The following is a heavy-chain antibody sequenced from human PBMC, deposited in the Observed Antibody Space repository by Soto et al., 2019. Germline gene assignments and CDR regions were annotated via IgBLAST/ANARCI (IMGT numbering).Heavy chain of an antibody. J-gene: IGHJ4*02. CDR2: IIPIFGTA. CDR3: AREGRYSSSSTYYYDSSGYHYPNYFDY. CDR1: GGTFSSYA. Sequence: ASVKVSCKASGGTFSSYAISWVRQAPGQGLEWMGGIIPIFGTANYAQKFQGRVTITADESTSTAYMELSSLRSEDTAVYYCAREGRYSSSSTYYYDSSGYHYPNYFDYWGQGTLVTAPQ. D-gene: IGHD3-22*01. V-gene: IGHV1-69*13.